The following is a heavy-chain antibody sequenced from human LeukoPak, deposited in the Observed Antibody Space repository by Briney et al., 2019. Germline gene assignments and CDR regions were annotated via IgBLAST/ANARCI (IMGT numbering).Heavy chain of an antibody. CDR2: INHSGST. Sequence: KASETLSLTCAVYGGSFSGYYWSWIRQPPGKGLEWIGEINHSGSTNYNPSLKSRVTISVDTSKNQFSLKLSSVTAADTAVYYCASTINGRRRKQKYYGSGSYPPVGYWGQGTLVTVSS. D-gene: IGHD3-10*01. CDR3: ASTINGRRRKQKYYGSGSYPPVGY. CDR1: GGSFSGYY. J-gene: IGHJ4*02. V-gene: IGHV4-34*01.